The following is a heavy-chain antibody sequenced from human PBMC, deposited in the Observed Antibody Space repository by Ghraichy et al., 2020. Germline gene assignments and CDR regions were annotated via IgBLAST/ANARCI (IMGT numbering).Heavy chain of an antibody. J-gene: IGHJ3*02. Sequence: LSLTCAASGFTFSSYGMHWVRQAPGKGLEWVAVISYDGSNKYYADSVKGRFTISRDNSKNTLYLQMNSLRAEDTAVYYSHCRRDNGDAFDIWGQGTMVTVSS. CDR3: HCRRDNGDAFDI. CDR1: GFTFSSYG. V-gene: IGHV3-30*03. D-gene: IGHD1-1*01. CDR2: ISYDGSNK.